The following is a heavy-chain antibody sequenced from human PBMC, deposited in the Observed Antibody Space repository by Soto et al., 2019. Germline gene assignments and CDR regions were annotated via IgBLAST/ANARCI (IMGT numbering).Heavy chain of an antibody. V-gene: IGHV3-48*02. CDR1: GFTFSSYS. J-gene: IGHJ6*02. Sequence: GSLRLSCAASGFTFSSYSMNWVHQAPGKGLEWVSYISSSSSTIYYADSVKGRFTISRDNAKNSLYLQMNSLRDEDTAVYYCAREGSGSYYNNPQYGMDVWGQGTTVTVSS. CDR3: AREGSGSYYNNPQYGMDV. CDR2: ISSSSSTI. D-gene: IGHD3-10*01.